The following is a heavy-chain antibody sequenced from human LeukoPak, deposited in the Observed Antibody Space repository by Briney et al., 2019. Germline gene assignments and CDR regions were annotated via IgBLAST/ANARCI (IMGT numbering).Heavy chain of an antibody. V-gene: IGHV1-18*01. CDR2: INTDNGQT. CDR1: GYIFIGYG. J-gene: IGHJ1*01. CDR3: ARGGGTYWADH. D-gene: IGHD1-26*01. Sequence: ASVKVSCKSSGYIFIGYGLSWVRQAPGQGLAWMGWINTDNGQTDFAQKFQDRIIMTTDTSTSTAYLEVTSLRSDDTAVYYCARGGGTYWADHWGQGTLVTVSS.